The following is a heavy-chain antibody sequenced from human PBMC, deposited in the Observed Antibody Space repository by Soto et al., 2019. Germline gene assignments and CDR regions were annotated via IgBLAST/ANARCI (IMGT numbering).Heavy chain of an antibody. D-gene: IGHD3-22*01. Sequence: SLKVSCNASGYTFTSYYMHWVRQAPGQGLEWMGIINPSGGSTSYAQKFQGRVTMTRDTSTSTVYMELSSLRSEDTAVYRCARQYYDSSGPLEYWGQGTLVTVSS. CDR2: INPSGGST. J-gene: IGHJ4*02. CDR1: GYTFTSYY. V-gene: IGHV1-46*01. CDR3: ARQYYDSSGPLEY.